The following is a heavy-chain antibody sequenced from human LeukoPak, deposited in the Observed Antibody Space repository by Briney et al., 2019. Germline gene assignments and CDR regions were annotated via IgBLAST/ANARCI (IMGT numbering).Heavy chain of an antibody. CDR3: ARGKSMSFGMDA. CDR2: INHSGST. CDR1: GGSFSGYY. V-gene: IGHV4-34*01. Sequence: SETLSLTCAVYGGSFSGYYWSWIRQPPGKGLEWIGEINHSGSTNYNPSLKSRVTISVDTSKNQFSLKLSSVTAADTAVYYCARGKSMSFGMDAWGQGTTVTVSS. D-gene: IGHD6-6*01. J-gene: IGHJ6*02.